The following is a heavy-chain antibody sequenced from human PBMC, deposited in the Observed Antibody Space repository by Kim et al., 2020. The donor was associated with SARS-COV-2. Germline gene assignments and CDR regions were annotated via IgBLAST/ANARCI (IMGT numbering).Heavy chain of an antibody. CDR2: GT. D-gene: IGHD1-26*01. CDR3: ARGELLPRDY. Sequence: GTNYAQKFQGWVTMTRDTSISTAYMELSRLRSDDTAVYYCARGELLPRDYWGQGTLVTVSS. V-gene: IGHV1-2*04. J-gene: IGHJ4*02.